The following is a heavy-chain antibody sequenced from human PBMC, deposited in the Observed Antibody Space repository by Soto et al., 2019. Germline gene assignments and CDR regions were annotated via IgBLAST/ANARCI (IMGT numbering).Heavy chain of an antibody. V-gene: IGHV4-59*08. D-gene: IGHD3-10*01. CDR3: AKDHSLARGVFDY. CDR2: IYYSGST. CDR1: GGSISSYY. J-gene: IGHJ4*02. Sequence: KPSETLSLTCTVSGGSISSYYWTWIRQPPGKGLEWIGYIYYSGSTNYNPSLKSRVTISVDTSKNQFSLKLSSVTAADTAVYSCAKDHSLARGVFDYWGQGTLVTVSS.